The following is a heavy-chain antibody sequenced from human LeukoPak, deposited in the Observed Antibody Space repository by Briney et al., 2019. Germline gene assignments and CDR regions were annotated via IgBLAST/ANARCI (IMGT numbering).Heavy chain of an antibody. Sequence: SETLSLTCTVSGGSISSYYWSWIRQPPGKGLEWIGEINHSGSTNYNPSLKSRVTISVDTSKNQFSLKLSSVTAADTAVYYCARHSDTYGDRGPGYWGQGTLVTVSS. CDR2: INHSGST. V-gene: IGHV4-34*01. CDR3: ARHSDTYGDRGPGY. J-gene: IGHJ4*02. CDR1: GGSISSYY. D-gene: IGHD5-18*01.